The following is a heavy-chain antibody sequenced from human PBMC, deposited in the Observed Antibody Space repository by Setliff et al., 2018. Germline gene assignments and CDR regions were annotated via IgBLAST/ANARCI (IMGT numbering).Heavy chain of an antibody. V-gene: IGHV4-61*09. D-gene: IGHD3-22*01. CDR3: ARMTLWDNSAYYPDF. J-gene: IGHJ4*02. CDR2: IQTSGTT. Sequence: SDTLSLTCTVSGGSISSGNYYWSWIRQPAGKGLEWIGHIQTSGTTNYNPSLKSRVSISVDTSKNQFSLRLTSVTPADTAVYFCARMTLWDNSAYYPDFWGRGTLVTVSS. CDR1: GGSISSGNYY.